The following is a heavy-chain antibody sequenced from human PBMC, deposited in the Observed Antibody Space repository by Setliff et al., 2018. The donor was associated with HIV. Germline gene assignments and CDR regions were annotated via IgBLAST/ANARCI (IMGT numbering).Heavy chain of an antibody. V-gene: IGHV1-46*01. CDR3: ARVWDWNYDLGY. CDR1: GYTFTNYY. Sequence: ASVKVSCKTSGYTFTNYYMHWMRQAPGQGLEWMGVVNTVGGGASYAQKFQGRLTVTRDTSTSTVYMELRSLKSDDTAVYYCARVWDWNYDLGYWGQGTQVTVSS. D-gene: IGHD1-7*01. J-gene: IGHJ4*02. CDR2: VNTVGGGA.